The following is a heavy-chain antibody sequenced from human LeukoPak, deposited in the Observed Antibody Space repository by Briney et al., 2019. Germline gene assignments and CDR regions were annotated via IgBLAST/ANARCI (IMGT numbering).Heavy chain of an antibody. V-gene: IGHV1-2*02. Sequence: GASVKVSCKASGYTFTGYYIHWVRQAPGQGLEWMGWINPNSGGTDYAQKFQGRVTMTRDTSISTACMELSRLRSDDTAVYYCARDPTAIIAAFTLNWFDPWGQGTLVTVS. D-gene: IGHD6-13*01. CDR1: GYTFTGYY. J-gene: IGHJ5*02. CDR2: INPNSGGT. CDR3: ARDPTAIIAAFTLNWFDP.